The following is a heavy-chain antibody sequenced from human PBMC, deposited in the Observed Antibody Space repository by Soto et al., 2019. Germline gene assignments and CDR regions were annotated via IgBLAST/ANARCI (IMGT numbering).Heavy chain of an antibody. CDR3: AKDRSCSSTSCYEFDY. Sequence: GGSLRLSCAASGFTFSSYSMSWVRQAPGKGLEWVSAISGSGGSTYYADSVKGRFTISRDNSKNTLYLQMNSLRAEDTAVYYCAKDRSCSSTSCYEFDYWGQGTPVTVSS. D-gene: IGHD2-2*01. CDR1: GFTFSSYS. V-gene: IGHV3-23*01. CDR2: ISGSGGST. J-gene: IGHJ4*02.